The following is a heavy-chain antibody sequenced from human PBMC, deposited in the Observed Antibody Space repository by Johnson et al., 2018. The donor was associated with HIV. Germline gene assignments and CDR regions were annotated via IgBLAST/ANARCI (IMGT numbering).Heavy chain of an antibody. V-gene: IGHV3-23*04. CDR1: GFTFSNAW. CDR2: ITGSGVTT. J-gene: IGHJ3*02. D-gene: IGHD6-19*01. CDR3: AKALARYSSGWHDAFDI. Sequence: VQLVESGGGLVKPGGSLRLSCAASGFTFSNAWMSWVRQAPGKGLEWVSSITGSGVTTYYTNSVKGRFTISRDNSKNTLYLQMNSLRAEDTAVYYCAKALARYSSGWHDAFDIWGQGTMVTVSS.